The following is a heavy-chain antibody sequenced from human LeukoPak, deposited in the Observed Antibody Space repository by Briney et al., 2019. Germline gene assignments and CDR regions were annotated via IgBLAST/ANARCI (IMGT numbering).Heavy chain of an antibody. CDR1: GGFFSGYY. D-gene: IGHD2-2*02. CDR3: ARGCSSTSCYIDY. J-gene: IGHJ4*02. CDR2: INHSGST. V-gene: IGHV4-34*01. Sequence: PSETLSLTCAVYGGFFSGYYWSWIRQPPGKGLEWIGEINHSGSTNYNPSLKSRVTISVDTSKNQFSLKLSSVTAADTAVYYCARGCSSTSCYIDYWGQGTLVTVSS.